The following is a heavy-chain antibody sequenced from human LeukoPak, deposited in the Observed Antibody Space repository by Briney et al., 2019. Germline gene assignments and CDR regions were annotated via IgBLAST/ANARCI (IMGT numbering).Heavy chain of an antibody. CDR1: GFTFSTYA. V-gene: IGHV3-23*01. J-gene: IGHJ4*02. CDR2: ITRSGTNT. Sequence: GGSLRLSCAASGFTFSTYAMSWVRQAPGKGLEWVSAITRSGTNTFYRDSVKGRFTVSRDNSKNTIFLQMNTLRADDTAVYFCATDPATVGVTTRDYWGQGTPVTVSS. CDR3: ATDPATVGVTTRDY. D-gene: IGHD1-26*01.